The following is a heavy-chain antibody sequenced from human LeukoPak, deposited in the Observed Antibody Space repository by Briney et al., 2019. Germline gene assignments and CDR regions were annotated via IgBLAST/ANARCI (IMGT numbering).Heavy chain of an antibody. CDR3: AKDASGSGSYCPFDY. J-gene: IGHJ4*02. V-gene: IGHV3-23*01. Sequence: GGSLRLSCAASGFTFSNYAMNWVRQAPGKGLEWISAISGSGDSTYYADSVKGRFTISRDNSKNTLYLQMNSLRAEDTAVYYCAKDASGSGSYCPFDYWGQGTLVTVSS. CDR2: ISGSGDST. CDR1: GFTFSNYA. D-gene: IGHD3-10*01.